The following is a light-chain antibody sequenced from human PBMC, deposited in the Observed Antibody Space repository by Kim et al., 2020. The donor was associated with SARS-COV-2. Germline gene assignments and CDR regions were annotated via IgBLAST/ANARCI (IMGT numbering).Light chain of an antibody. J-gene: IGKJ2*01. CDR2: GAS. CDR1: QSLSNNY. V-gene: IGKV3-20*01. Sequence: IVLTQSPGTLSLSPGERATLSCRASQSLSNNYLAWYQQKPGQAPRPLTHGASSRATGVPDRFSGSGSGTDFTLTISRLEPEDFAVYYCHQYGGSPPHTFDQGTKLEI. CDR3: HQYGGSPPHT.